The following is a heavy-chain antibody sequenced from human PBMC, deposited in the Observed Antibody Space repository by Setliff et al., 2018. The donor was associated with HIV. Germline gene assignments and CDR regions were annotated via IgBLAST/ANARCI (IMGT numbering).Heavy chain of an antibody. CDR3: AIDPYDSSGYRAFDI. J-gene: IGHJ3*02. CDR2: ISAYNGNT. D-gene: IGHD3-22*01. V-gene: IGHV1-18*01. CDR1: GYAFTSYG. Sequence: ASVKVSCKASGYAFTSYGISWVRQAPGQGLEWMGWISAYNGNTNYAQKLQGRVTMTTDTSTSTAYMELRSLRSDDTAVYYCAIDPYDSSGYRAFDIWGQGTMVTVSS.